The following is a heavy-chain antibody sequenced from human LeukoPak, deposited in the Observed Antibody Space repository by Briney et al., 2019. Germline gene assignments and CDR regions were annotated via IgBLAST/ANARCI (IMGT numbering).Heavy chain of an antibody. CDR2: IYYSGST. V-gene: IGHV4-39*02. CDR1: GGSISSISSNNYH. J-gene: IGHJ6*02. D-gene: IGHD4-23*01. CDR3: AREMGVVTAHGIDV. Sequence: PSETLSLTCIVSGGSISSISSNNYHWGWICQPPGKGLEWIGSIYYSGSTYYNPSLKSRVTLSVDTSKNQFSLKLSSVTAADTALYYCAREMGVVTAHGIDVWGQGTTVTVSS.